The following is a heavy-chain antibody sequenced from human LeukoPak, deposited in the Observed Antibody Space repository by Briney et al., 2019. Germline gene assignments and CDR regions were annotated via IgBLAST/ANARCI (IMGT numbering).Heavy chain of an antibody. CDR2: ISGSGGST. Sequence: GGSLRLSCAASGFTFSSYAMSWVRQAPGKGLEWVSAISGSGGSTYYADSVKGRFTISRDNSKNTLYLQMNSLRAEDTAVYYCARESGRGIVVVNPFDYWGQGTLVTVSS. D-gene: IGHD3-22*01. CDR3: ARESGRGIVVVNPFDY. J-gene: IGHJ4*02. V-gene: IGHV3-23*01. CDR1: GFTFSSYA.